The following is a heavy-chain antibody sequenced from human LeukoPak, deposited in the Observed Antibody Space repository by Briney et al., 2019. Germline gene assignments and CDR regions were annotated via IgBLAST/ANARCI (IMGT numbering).Heavy chain of an antibody. CDR2: IKSKIDGGTT. D-gene: IGHD3-22*01. CDR1: GFTFNNAW. Sequence: GGSQRLSCATSGFTFNNAWMRWARQAPGRALEWLGRIKSKIDGGTTDYAAPVKGRFTISRDDSKNTLYLQMNSLRAEDTAVYYCARDWNYYDSSGYYVRWGQGTLVTVSS. V-gene: IGHV3-15*01. CDR3: ARDWNYYDSSGYYVR. J-gene: IGHJ4*02.